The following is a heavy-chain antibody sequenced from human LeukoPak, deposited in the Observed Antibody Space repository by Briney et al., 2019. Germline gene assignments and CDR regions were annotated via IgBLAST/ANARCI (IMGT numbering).Heavy chain of an antibody. D-gene: IGHD5-12*01. CDR2: INWNSDSI. CDR1: GFTFDDYA. CDR3: AINGGGDSGYGNFDY. J-gene: IGHJ4*02. Sequence: GGSLRLSCVVSGFTFDDYAMHWVRQVPGKGLEWVSGINWNSDSIGYADSVKGRFTTSRDNAKNSLYLQMNSLRAEDTAFYYCAINGGGDSGYGNFDYWGQGTLVTVSS. V-gene: IGHV3-9*01.